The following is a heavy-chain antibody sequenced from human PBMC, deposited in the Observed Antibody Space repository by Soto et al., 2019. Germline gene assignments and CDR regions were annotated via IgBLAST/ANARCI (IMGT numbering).Heavy chain of an antibody. CDR2: INAGNGNT. J-gene: IGHJ5*02. V-gene: IGHV1-3*01. CDR3: ARDLWIQLERVKNNWFDH. Sequence: ASVKVSCKASGYTFTSYAMHWVRQAPGQRLEWMGWINAGNGNTKYSQKFQGRVTITRDTSASTAYMELSSLRSEDTAVYYCARDLWIQLERVKNNWFDHWGQGTLVTVSS. D-gene: IGHD5-18*01. CDR1: GYTFTSYA.